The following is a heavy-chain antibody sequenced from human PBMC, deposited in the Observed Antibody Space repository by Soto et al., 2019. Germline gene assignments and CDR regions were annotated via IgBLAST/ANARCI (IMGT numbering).Heavy chain of an antibody. CDR3: ATLKKYDILTGFSPC. CDR1: GFTVNSNY. CDR2: IYSDGST. V-gene: IGHV3-66*01. D-gene: IGHD3-9*01. J-gene: IGHJ4*02. Sequence: PGGSLRLSCAASGFTVNSNYMSWVRQAPGKGLEWVSVIYSDGSTYYADSVKGRFIISRDNSNNTLYFQMNSLRAEDTAVYYCATLKKYDILTGFSPCWGKGTLVTVSS.